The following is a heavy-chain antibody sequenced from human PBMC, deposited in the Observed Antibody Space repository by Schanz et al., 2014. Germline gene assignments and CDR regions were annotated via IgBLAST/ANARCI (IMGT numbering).Heavy chain of an antibody. D-gene: IGHD6-13*01. J-gene: IGHJ4*02. CDR2: ISNSGTTI. CDR3: ARSGSSNWYCFDY. CDR1: GVTFSSYA. V-gene: IGHV3-48*04. Sequence: VQLLQSGGALVQPGGSLRLSCVASGVTFSSYAMSWVRQASGKGLEWVSYISNSGTTIYYADSVKGRFTISRDNAKNSLYLQMNSLRVEDTAVYYCARSGSSNWYCFDYWGQGTLVTVSS.